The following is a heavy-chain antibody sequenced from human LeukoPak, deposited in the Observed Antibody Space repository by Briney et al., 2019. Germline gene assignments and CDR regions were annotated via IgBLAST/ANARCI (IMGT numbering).Heavy chain of an antibody. D-gene: IGHD6-6*01. Sequence: PSETLSLTCTVSGGSISSYYWSWIRQPAGKGLEWIGRIYTSGSTNYNPSLKSRVTMSVDTSKNQFSLKLSSVTAADTAVYYCARVMAARRHYYGMDVWGQGTTVTVSS. CDR2: IYTSGST. J-gene: IGHJ6*02. V-gene: IGHV4-4*07. CDR3: ARVMAARRHYYGMDV. CDR1: GGSISSYY.